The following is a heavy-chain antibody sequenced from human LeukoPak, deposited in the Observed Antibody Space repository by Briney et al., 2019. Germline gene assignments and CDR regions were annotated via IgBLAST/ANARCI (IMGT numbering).Heavy chain of an antibody. CDR3: ARGPLGYCTNGVYYGFDY. V-gene: IGHV3-30*03. CDR2: ISYDGSNK. D-gene: IGHD2-8*01. Sequence: PGRSLRLSCAASGFTFSSYGMHWVRQAPGKGLEWVAVISYDGSNKYYADSVKGRFTISRDNSKNTLYLQMNSLRAEDTAVYYCARGPLGYCTNGVYYGFDYWGQGTLVTVSS. J-gene: IGHJ4*02. CDR1: GFTFSSYG.